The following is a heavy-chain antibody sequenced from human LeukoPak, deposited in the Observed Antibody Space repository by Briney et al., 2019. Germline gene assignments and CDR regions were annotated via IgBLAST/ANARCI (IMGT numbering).Heavy chain of an antibody. D-gene: IGHD3-10*01. J-gene: IGHJ4*02. Sequence: GGSLRLSCGASGFTFDTHDMHWVRQAPGKGLEWVAFIRYDGSNKYYADSVKGRFTISRDNSKNTLYLQMNSLRAEDTAVYYCAKDPYYGSGSYFNPFDYWGQGTLVTVSS. V-gene: IGHV3-30*02. CDR1: GFTFDTHD. CDR3: AKDPYYGSGSYFNPFDY. CDR2: IRYDGSNK.